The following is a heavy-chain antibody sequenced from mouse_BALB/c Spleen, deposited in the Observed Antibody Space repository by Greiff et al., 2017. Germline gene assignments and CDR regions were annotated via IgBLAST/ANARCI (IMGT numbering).Heavy chain of an antibody. Sequence: VQLQESGPELVKPGASVKISCKASGYAFSSSWMNWVKQRPGQGLEWIGRIYPGDGDTNYNGKFKGKATLTADKSSSTAYMQLSSLTSVDSAVYFCARGWDPYYFDYWGQGTTLTVSS. CDR1: GYAFSSSW. CDR3: ARGWDPYYFDY. J-gene: IGHJ2*01. CDR2: IYPGDGDT. V-gene: IGHV1-82*01. D-gene: IGHD4-1*01.